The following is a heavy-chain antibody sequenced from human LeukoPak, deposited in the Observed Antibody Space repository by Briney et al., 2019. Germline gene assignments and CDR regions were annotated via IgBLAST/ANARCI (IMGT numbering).Heavy chain of an antibody. D-gene: IGHD1-26*01. CDR2: TYYRSKWYY. CDR3: ARARIVGATRCLDY. Sequence: SQTLSLTCAISGDRVSSSSAAWNWIRQSPSRGLEWLGRTYYRSKWYYDYAVSVKSRITINPDTSKNQFSLQLDSVTLEDTAVYYCARARIVGATRCLDYWGQGTLVTVSS. CDR1: GDRVSSSSAA. V-gene: IGHV6-1*01. J-gene: IGHJ4*02.